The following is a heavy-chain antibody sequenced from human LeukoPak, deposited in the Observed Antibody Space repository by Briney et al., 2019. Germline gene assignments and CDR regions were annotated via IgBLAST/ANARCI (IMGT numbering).Heavy chain of an antibody. J-gene: IGHJ6*03. CDR1: GYSISSGYY. V-gene: IGHV4-38-2*02. Sequence: PSETLSLTCTVSGYSISSGYYWGWIRQPPGKGLEWIGSIYHSGSTYYNPSLKSRVTISVDTSKNQFSLGLRSMTAADTAVYYCAIVNQVVVAANYYYYMDVWGKGTTVTISS. CDR2: IYHSGST. D-gene: IGHD2-15*01. CDR3: AIVNQVVVAANYYYYMDV.